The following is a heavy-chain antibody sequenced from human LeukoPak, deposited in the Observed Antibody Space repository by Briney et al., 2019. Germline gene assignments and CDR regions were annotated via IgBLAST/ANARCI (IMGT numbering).Heavy chain of an antibody. J-gene: IGHJ5*02. Sequence: PGGSLRLSCAASGFTFSSYWMSWVRQAPGKGLEWVANIKQDGSEKYYVDSVKGRFTISRDNAKNSLYLQMNSLRAEDTAVYYCARDLQDITMVRGVIIAPELLDPWGQGTLVTVSS. CDR1: GFTFSSYW. CDR2: IKQDGSEK. CDR3: ARDLQDITMVRGVIIAPELLDP. D-gene: IGHD3-10*01. V-gene: IGHV3-7*01.